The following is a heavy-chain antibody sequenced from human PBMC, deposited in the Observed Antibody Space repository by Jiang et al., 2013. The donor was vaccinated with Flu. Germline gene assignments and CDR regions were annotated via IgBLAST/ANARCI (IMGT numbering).Heavy chain of an antibody. CDR1: GGSFSGYY. CDR2: INHSGST. D-gene: IGHD5-12*01. Sequence: LLKPSETLSLTCAVYGGSFSGYYWSWIRQPPGKGLEWIGEINHSGSTNNNPSLKSRVTISVDTSKNQFSLKLSSVTAADTAVYYCARGWLPHYGMDVWGKGDHGHRLL. V-gene: IGHV4-34*01. CDR3: ARGWLPHYGMDV. J-gene: IGHJ6*04.